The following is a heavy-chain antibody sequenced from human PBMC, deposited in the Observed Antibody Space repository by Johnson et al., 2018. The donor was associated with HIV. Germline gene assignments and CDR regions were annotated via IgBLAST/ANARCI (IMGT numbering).Heavy chain of an antibody. D-gene: IGHD1-7*01. CDR3: ARDSGTTRLSAFDI. V-gene: IGHV3-66*03. J-gene: IGHJ3*02. Sequence: VQLVESGGGLIQPGGSLRLSCAASGFTVSSNYMSWVRQAPGKGLEWVSVIYSGGSTYYAASVKGRFTISRDNSKNTLHLQMNSLKAEDTAVYYCARDSGTTRLSAFDIWGQGTMVTVSS. CDR1: GFTVSSNY. CDR2: IYSGGST.